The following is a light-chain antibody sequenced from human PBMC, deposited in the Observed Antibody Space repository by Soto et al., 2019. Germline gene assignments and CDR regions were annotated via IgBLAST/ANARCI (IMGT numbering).Light chain of an antibody. CDR1: QGISNY. CDR3: QKYNSAHQT. CDR2: AAS. J-gene: IGKJ1*01. V-gene: IGKV1-27*01. Sequence: DIQMTQSPSSLSASVGDRVTITCRASQGISNYLAWYQQKPGKVPKRLIYAASTLQSGVPSRFSGSGSGTDFTITISSLQPEDVATYYCQKYNSAHQTCGQGTKVEIK.